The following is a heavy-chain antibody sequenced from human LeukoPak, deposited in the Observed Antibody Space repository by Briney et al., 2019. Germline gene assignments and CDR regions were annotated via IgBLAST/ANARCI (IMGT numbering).Heavy chain of an antibody. J-gene: IGHJ4*02. Sequence: GGSLRLSCAASGFTFSSYSMNWVRQAPGKGLEWVSYISSSSSTIYYADSVKGRFTISRDNAKNSLYLQMNSLRDEDTAVYYCARDERYSSGLYFDYWGQGTLVTVSS. D-gene: IGHD6-19*01. CDR2: ISSSSSTI. CDR1: GFTFSSYS. V-gene: IGHV3-48*02. CDR3: ARDERYSSGLYFDY.